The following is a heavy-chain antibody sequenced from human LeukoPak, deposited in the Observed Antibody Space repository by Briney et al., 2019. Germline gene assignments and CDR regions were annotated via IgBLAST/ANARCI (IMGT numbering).Heavy chain of an antibody. CDR2: ISAYNGNT. Sequence: ASVKVSCKASGYTFTSYGISWVRQAPGQGLEWMGWISAYNGNTNYAQKLQGRATMTTGTSTSTAYMELRSLRSDDTAVYYCARTSYYDFWSGSAIADSYFDLWGRGTLVTVSS. D-gene: IGHD3-3*01. J-gene: IGHJ2*01. CDR1: GYTFTSYG. V-gene: IGHV1-18*01. CDR3: ARTSYYDFWSGSAIADSYFDL.